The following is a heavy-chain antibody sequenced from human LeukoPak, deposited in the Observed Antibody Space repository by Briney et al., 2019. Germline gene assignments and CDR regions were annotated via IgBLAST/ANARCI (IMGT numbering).Heavy chain of an antibody. D-gene: IGHD3-3*01. J-gene: IGHJ4*02. V-gene: IGHV4-30-4*01. CDR1: GASLSRGGYY. CDR3: ARVLFWSSYYVY. Sequence: KPSQTVSLTFTVSGASLSRGGYYWNWIRQPPGQVLLRIAYIYSSACTSHNPSLRSPITISLDTSKNQFSMKLSSVSAADTAGYFCARVLFWSSYYVYWGQGTQVTVSS. CDR2: IYSSACT.